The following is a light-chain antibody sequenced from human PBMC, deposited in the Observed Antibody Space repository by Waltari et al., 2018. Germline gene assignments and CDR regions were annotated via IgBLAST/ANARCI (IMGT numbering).Light chain of an antibody. Sequence: EIVLTPSPGTLSLSPGARATLSCRASQSVSRALAWYQQKPGQAPRLLIYGASSRATGIPDKFSGSGSGTDFSLTISRLEPEDFAVYFCQHYVRLPATFGQGTKVEIK. CDR3: QHYVRLPAT. CDR1: QSVSRA. V-gene: IGKV3-20*01. CDR2: GAS. J-gene: IGKJ1*01.